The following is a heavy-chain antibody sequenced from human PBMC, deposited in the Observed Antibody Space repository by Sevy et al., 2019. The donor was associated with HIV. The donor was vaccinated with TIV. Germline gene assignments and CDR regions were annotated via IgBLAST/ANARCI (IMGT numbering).Heavy chain of an antibody. D-gene: IGHD1-26*01. Sequence: GGSLRLSCAASGISFNNYGMHWVRRAPGKRLEWLAVISYDGTNQYYADSVKGRFTISRDDSKNTLYLQMNSLRVEDTAVYYCAQVGGSKWELFEFYAMHVWGQGTTVTVSS. CDR3: AQVGGSKWELFEFYAMHV. CDR2: ISYDGTNQ. J-gene: IGHJ6*02. CDR1: GISFNNYG. V-gene: IGHV3-30*18.